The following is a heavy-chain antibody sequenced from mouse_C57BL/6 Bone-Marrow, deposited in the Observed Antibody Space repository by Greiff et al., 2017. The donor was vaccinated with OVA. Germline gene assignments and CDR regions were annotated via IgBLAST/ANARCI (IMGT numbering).Heavy chain of an antibody. CDR2: ISSGSSTI. CDR3: AREAYAMDY. J-gene: IGHJ4*01. CDR1: GFTFSDYG. Sequence: EVMLAEPGGGLVKPGGSLKLSCAASGFTFSDYGMHWVRQAPEQGLEWVAYISSGSSTIYYADTVKGRFTISRDNAKNTLFLQMTSLRSEDTAMYYCAREAYAMDYWGQGTSVTVSS. V-gene: IGHV5-17*01.